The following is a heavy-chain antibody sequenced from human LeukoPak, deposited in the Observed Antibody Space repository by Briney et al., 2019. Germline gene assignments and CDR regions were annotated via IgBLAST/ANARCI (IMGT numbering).Heavy chain of an antibody. CDR1: GFTVSRDY. CDR2: IYGGDTT. Sequence: GGSLRLSCAASGFTVSRDYMSWVRQAPGKGLEWVSVIYGGDTTYYADSVRGRFTISRDTSKNTLYLQMNSLRADDTAVYYCARAIQFGGYFDYWGQGTLVTVSS. J-gene: IGHJ4*02. V-gene: IGHV3-53*01. CDR3: ARAIQFGGYFDY. D-gene: IGHD2-15*01.